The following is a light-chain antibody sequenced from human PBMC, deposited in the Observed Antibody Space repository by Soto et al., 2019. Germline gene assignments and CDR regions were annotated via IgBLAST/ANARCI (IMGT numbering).Light chain of an antibody. J-gene: IGLJ3*02. CDR1: SSDVGDYKY. Sequence: SALTQPPSASGSPGQSVTISCTGTSSDVGDYKYVSWYQQYPAKAPKLMFYEVIKRPSGVPDRFSVSKSGNTASLTVSGLQAEDEADYYCTSYVGSNIWVFGRGTKLTVL. CDR2: EVI. CDR3: TSYVGSNIWV. V-gene: IGLV2-8*01.